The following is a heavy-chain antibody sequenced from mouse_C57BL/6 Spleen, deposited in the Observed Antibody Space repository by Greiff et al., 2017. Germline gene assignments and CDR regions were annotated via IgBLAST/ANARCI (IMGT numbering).Heavy chain of an antibody. CDR1: GYTFTSYW. D-gene: IGHD2-5*01. V-gene: IGHV1-50*01. Sequence: VQLQQPGAELVKPGASVKLSCKASGYTFTSYWMQWVKQRPGQGLEWIGEIDPSDSYTNYNQKFKGKATLTVDTSSSTAYMQLSSLTSEDSAVYYCARYSNDAMDYWGQGTSATVSS. CDR3: ARYSNDAMDY. J-gene: IGHJ4*01. CDR2: IDPSDSYT.